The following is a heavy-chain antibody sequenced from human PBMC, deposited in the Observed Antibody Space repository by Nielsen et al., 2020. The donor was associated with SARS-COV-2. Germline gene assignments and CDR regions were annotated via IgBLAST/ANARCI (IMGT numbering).Heavy chain of an antibody. D-gene: IGHD5-12*01. CDR1: GCSISSGGYY. Sequence: LRLSCTVSGCSISSGGYYWSWTRHHPGQGLEWIGYIYFSGRTCYNPSLKSRVTISVDTYKNQFSLSLRSVTAADTAVYYCARESSGYDHYNYGMDVWGQGTTVTVSS. CDR3: ARESSGYDHYNYGMDV. CDR2: IYFSGRT. V-gene: IGHV4-31*02. J-gene: IGHJ6*02.